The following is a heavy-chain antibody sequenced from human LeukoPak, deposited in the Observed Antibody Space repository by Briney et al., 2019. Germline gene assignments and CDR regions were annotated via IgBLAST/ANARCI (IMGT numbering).Heavy chain of an antibody. J-gene: IGHJ4*02. CDR3: ARQEARRYFDY. V-gene: IGHV1-69*06. D-gene: IGHD6-6*01. CDR2: IIPIFGTA. CDR1: GYTFTSYG. Sequence: ASVKVSCKASGYTFTSYGISWVRQAPGQGLEWMGGIIPIFGTANYAQKFQGRVTITADKSTSTAYMALSSLRSEDTAVYYCARQEARRYFDYWGQGTLVTVSS.